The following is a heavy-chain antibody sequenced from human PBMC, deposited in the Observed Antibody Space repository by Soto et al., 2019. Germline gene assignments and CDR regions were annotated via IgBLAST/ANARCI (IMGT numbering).Heavy chain of an antibody. D-gene: IGHD2-8*01. V-gene: IGHV4-31*03. CDR3: ARSVFP. CDR2: SYYSGST. J-gene: IGHJ5*02. Sequence: QVQLQESGPGLVKPSQTLSLTSTVSGGSISSGGYYWNRIRQHPGKGLEWIGYSYYSGSTSYNPSLKSRLTVSLDTSKNQFSLKLSSVTAADTAVYYCARSVFPWGQGTLVTVSS. CDR1: GGSISSGGYY.